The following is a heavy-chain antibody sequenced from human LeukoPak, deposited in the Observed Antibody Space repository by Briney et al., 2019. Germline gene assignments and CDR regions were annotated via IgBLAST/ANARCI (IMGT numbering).Heavy chain of an antibody. CDR1: GFTFSSYA. D-gene: IGHD3-3*01. J-gene: IGHJ3*01. CDR2: ISGSGGST. CDR3: AKGTGVGGDDAFDF. V-gene: IGHV3-23*01. Sequence: GGSLRLSCAVSGFTFSSYAMAWVRQAPGKGLEGVSGISGSGGSTYYADSLKGRFIISRDNSNNTVFLQMNSLRAEDMAIYYCAKGTGVGGDDAFDFWGQGTMVTVSS.